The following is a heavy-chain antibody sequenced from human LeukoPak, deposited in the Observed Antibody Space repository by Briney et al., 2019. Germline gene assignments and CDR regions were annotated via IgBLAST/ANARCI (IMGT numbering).Heavy chain of an antibody. J-gene: IGHJ3*02. CDR3: ARALTVTTFWYQLGWDAFDI. V-gene: IGHV3-23*01. CDR2: ISGSGGVT. Sequence: PGGSLRLSCAASGFTFSSYAMNWVRQAPGKGLEWVSAISGSGGVTYYADSVKGRFTISRDNSMNTLYLQMNSLRAEDTALYHCARALTVTTFWYQLGWDAFDIWGQGTMVTVSS. CDR1: GFTFSSYA. D-gene: IGHD4-17*01.